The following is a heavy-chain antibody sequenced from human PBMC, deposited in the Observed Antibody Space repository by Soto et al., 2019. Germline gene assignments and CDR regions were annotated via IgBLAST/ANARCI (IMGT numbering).Heavy chain of an antibody. Sequence: SVKVSCKASGGTFSSYAISWVRQAPGQGLEWMGGIIPIFGAANYAQKFQGRVTITADESTSTAYMELSSLRSEDTAVYYCARKYCSGGSCYSLFGPQGGGYYYYGMDVWGQGTTVTVSS. J-gene: IGHJ6*02. CDR2: IIPIFGAA. CDR3: ARKYCSGGSCYSLFGPQGGGYYYYGMDV. D-gene: IGHD2-15*01. CDR1: GGTFSSYA. V-gene: IGHV1-69*13.